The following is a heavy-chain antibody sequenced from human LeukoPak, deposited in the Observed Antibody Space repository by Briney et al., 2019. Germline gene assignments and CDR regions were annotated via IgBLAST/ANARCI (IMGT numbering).Heavy chain of an antibody. V-gene: IGHV1-2*02. CDR1: GYTFTGYY. J-gene: IGHJ6*03. CDR3: ARGGPGHYYYYMDV. Sequence: ASVKVSCKASGYTFTGYYMHWVRQAPGQGLEWMGWISPNSGGTQYAQKFQGRVTITADESTSTAYMELSSLRSEDTAVYYCARGGPGHYYYYMDVWGKGTTVTISS. CDR2: ISPNSGGT.